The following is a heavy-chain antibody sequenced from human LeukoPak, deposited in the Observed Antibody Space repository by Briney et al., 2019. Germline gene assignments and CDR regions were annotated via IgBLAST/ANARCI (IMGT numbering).Heavy chain of an antibody. J-gene: IGHJ3*02. CDR3: ARDGQTLGMMAFDI. V-gene: IGHV3-7*01. Sequence: PGGSLRLSCAASGFTFSSYWMSWVRQAPGKGLEWVANIKQDGSEKYYVDSVKGRFTISRDNAKNSLYLQMNSLRAEDTAVYYCARDGQTLGMMAFDIWGQGTMVTVSS. D-gene: IGHD7-27*01. CDR2: IKQDGSEK. CDR1: GFTFSSYW.